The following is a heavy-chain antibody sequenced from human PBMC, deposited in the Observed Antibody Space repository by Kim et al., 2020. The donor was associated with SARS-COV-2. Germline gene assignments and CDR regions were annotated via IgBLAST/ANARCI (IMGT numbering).Heavy chain of an antibody. J-gene: IGHJ3*02. D-gene: IGHD1-1*01. CDR3: VRGHDAFDAFDI. CDR2: TYYRSKWYN. Sequence: SQTLSLTCAISGDSVSSDSAAWNWIRQSPSRGLEWLGRTYYRSKWYNDYAVSVKSRITINPDTSKNQFSLQLNSVTPEDTAVYYCVRGHDAFDAFDIWGQGTMVTVSS. CDR1: GDSVSSDSAA. V-gene: IGHV6-1*01.